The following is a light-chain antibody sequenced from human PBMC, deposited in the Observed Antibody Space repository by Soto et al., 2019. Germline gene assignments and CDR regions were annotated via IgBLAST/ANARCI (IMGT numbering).Light chain of an antibody. CDR2: DAS. V-gene: IGKV3-11*01. CDR3: QQYNNWPPRIT. CDR1: QSVSSY. J-gene: IGKJ5*01. Sequence: EIVLTQSPATLSLSPLEIATLSFMAIQSVSSYLAWYQQKPGQAPRLLIYDASNRATGIPARFSGSGSGTEFTLTISSLQSEDFAVYYCQQYNNWPPRITFGQGTRLEIK.